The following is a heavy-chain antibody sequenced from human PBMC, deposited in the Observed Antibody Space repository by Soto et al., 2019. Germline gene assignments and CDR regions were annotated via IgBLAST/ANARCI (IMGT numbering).Heavy chain of an antibody. Sequence: SETLSLTCTVSGGSISSGGYYWSWIHQHPGKGLEWIGYIYYSGSTYYNPSLKSRVTISVDTSKNQFSLKLSSVTAADTAVYYCARVGYYDFWSGKSDWFDPWGQGTLVTVSS. J-gene: IGHJ5*02. V-gene: IGHV4-31*03. D-gene: IGHD3-3*01. CDR3: ARVGYYDFWSGKSDWFDP. CDR2: IYYSGST. CDR1: GGSISSGGYY.